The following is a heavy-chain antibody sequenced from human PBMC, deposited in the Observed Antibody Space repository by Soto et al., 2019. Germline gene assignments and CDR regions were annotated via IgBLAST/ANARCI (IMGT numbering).Heavy chain of an antibody. J-gene: IGHJ6*02. V-gene: IGHV5-51*01. Sequence: GESLKISCKASGYSFTTYWLAWVRQMPGKGLEWMGIINPGDSDIRYSPSFQGQVTISADNSISTAYLQWSSLKASDTAMYYCARHEQFYYYYYGMDVWGQGTAVTVSS. CDR3: ARHEQFYYYYYGMDV. D-gene: IGHD4-4*01. CDR1: GYSFTTYW. CDR2: INPGDSDI.